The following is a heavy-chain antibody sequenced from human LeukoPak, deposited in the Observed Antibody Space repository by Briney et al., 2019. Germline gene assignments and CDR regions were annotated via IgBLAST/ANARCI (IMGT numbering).Heavy chain of an antibody. CDR1: GGSISSYY. D-gene: IGHD3-10*01. CDR2: IYYTGST. Sequence: PSETLSLTCTVSGGSISSYYWSWIRQPPGKGLEWIGYIYYTGSTNYNPSLKSRVTMSVDTSKNQFSLKLSSVTAADTAVYYCARVFTASLAYYYGSGGAFDPWGQGTLVTVSS. J-gene: IGHJ5*02. V-gene: IGHV4-59*12. CDR3: ARVFTASLAYYYGSGGAFDP.